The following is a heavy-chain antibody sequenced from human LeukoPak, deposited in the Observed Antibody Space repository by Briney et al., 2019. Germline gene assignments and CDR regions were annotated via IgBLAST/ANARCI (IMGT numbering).Heavy chain of an antibody. CDR2: IYYSGNT. Sequence: SETLSLTCTVSGASFTSYYWSWIRQPPGKGLEWIGYIYYSGNTNYNPSLKSRVSISVDTSKSQIFLKLSSVTAADTAVYYCARGQQDFDYWGQGTLVTVSS. CDR3: ARGQQDFDY. D-gene: IGHD1-1*01. V-gene: IGHV4-59*12. J-gene: IGHJ4*02. CDR1: GASFTSYY.